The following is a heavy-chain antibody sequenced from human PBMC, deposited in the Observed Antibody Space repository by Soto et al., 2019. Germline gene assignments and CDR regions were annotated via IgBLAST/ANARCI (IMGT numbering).Heavy chain of an antibody. Sequence: GASVKVSCKASGYTFTSYAMHWVRQAPGQRLEWMGWINAGNGNTKYSQKFQGRVTITRDTSASTAYMELSSLRSEDTAVYYCAMSIVVVTALDYCGQRTLVTVSS. CDR3: AMSIVVVTALDY. D-gene: IGHD2-21*02. CDR1: GYTFTSYA. J-gene: IGHJ4*02. CDR2: INAGNGNT. V-gene: IGHV1-3*01.